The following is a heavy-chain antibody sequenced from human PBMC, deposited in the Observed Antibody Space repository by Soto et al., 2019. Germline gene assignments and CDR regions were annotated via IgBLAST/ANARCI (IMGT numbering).Heavy chain of an antibody. D-gene: IGHD4-17*01. CDR2: IYYSGST. Sequence: QLQLQESGPGLVKPSETLSLTCTVSGGSISRSSYYWGWIRQPPGKGLEWIGSIYYSGSTYYNPSRNSRVTTPLDTSKNHFSRTLGSVTAADAAVYYCGSPDYGGFGLWGQGTLVTVSS. CDR3: GSPDYGGFGL. CDR1: GGSISRSSYY. V-gene: IGHV4-39*02. J-gene: IGHJ4*02.